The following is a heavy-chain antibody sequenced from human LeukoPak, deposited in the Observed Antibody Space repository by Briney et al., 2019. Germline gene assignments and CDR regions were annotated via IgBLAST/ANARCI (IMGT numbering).Heavy chain of an antibody. D-gene: IGHD2-2*01. CDR1: GYTFTSYD. CDR3: ARYCSSTSCYPFP. Sequence: ASVKVSCKASGYTFTSYDINWVRQATGQGLKWMGWMNPNSGNTGYAQKFQGRVTMTRNTSISTAYMELSSLRSEDTAVYYCARYCSSTSCYPFPWGQGTLVTVSS. V-gene: IGHV1-8*01. CDR2: MNPNSGNT. J-gene: IGHJ5*02.